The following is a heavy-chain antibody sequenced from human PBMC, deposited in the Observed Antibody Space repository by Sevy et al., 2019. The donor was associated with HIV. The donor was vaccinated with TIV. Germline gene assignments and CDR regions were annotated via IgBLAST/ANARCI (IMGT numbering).Heavy chain of an antibody. CDR1: GFTFSTYS. D-gene: IGHD1-26*01. J-gene: IGHJ5*02. Sequence: VGSLRLSCAASGFTFSTYSMNWVRQAPGKGLEWVSSISTGSTYIYYADSVKGRFTISRDNAKNSLYLQMNSLIAEDTAVYYCARVGGSYLGLAWGQGTLVTVSS. V-gene: IGHV3-21*01. CDR2: ISTGSTYI. CDR3: ARVGGSYLGLA.